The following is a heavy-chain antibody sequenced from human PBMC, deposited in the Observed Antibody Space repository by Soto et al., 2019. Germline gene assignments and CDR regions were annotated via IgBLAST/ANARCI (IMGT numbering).Heavy chain of an antibody. CDR2: ISWNSGSI. V-gene: IGHV3-9*01. CDR1: GFTFDDYA. Sequence: EVQLVESGGGLVQPGRSLRLSCAASGFTFDDYAMHWVRQAPGKGLEWVSGISWNSGSIGYADSVKGQFTICRDNAKNSMSLPMNNLRAEDPAFYYCPKDTGSGWSQYAFDIWGQGTMVTVSS. J-gene: IGHJ3*02. D-gene: IGHD6-19*01. CDR3: PKDTGSGWSQYAFDI.